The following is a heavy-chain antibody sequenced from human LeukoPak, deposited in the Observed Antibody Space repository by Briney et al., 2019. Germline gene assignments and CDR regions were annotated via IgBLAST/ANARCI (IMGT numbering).Heavy chain of an antibody. J-gene: IGHJ6*02. CDR2: IKQDGSEK. D-gene: IGHD3-16*01. Sequence: GGSLRLSCAASGFTLSSYWMSWVRQAPGKGLEWVGNIKQDGSEKYYVDSVRGRFTISRDNAKNSLYLQMSSLRPEDTAVCYCAKPPPPVITKYYYGMDVWGQGTTVTVSS. CDR1: GFTLSSYW. CDR3: AKPPPPVITKYYYGMDV. V-gene: IGHV3-7*03.